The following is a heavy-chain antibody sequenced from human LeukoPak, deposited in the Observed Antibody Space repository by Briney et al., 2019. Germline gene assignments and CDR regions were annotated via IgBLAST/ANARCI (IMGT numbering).Heavy chain of an antibody. Sequence: PGGSLRLSCAASGFTFSSYAMSWVRQAPGKGLEWVSANSGSGGSTYYADSVEGRFTISRDNSKNTLYLQMNSLRAEDTAVYYCAKDSPQLERSAEYFQHWGQGTLVTVSS. CDR2: NSGSGGST. CDR1: GFTFSSYA. CDR3: AKDSPQLERSAEYFQH. J-gene: IGHJ1*01. D-gene: IGHD5-24*01. V-gene: IGHV3-23*01.